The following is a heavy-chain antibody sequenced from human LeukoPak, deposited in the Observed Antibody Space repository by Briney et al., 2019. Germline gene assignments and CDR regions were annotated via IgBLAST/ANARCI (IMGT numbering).Heavy chain of an antibody. J-gene: IGHJ4*02. CDR3: ARDVSTSWPFDY. D-gene: IGHD2-2*01. V-gene: IGHV1-69*06. Sequence: ASVKVSCKASGGTFSNYAISWVRQAPGQGLEWMGGIIPIFGTANYAQKFRGRVTITADKSTRTAYMELSSLRSEDTAVYYCARDVSTSWPFDYWGQGTLVTVSS. CDR1: GGTFSNYA. CDR2: IIPIFGTA.